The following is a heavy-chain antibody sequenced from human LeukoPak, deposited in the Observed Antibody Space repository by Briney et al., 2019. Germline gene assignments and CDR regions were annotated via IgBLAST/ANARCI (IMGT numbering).Heavy chain of an antibody. Sequence: GGSLRLSCAASGFTFSSYGMHWVRQAPGKGLEWVAVISYDGSNKYYADSVKGRFTISRDNSKNTLYLQMNSLRAEDTAVYYCAKSALETRHYYYYGMDVWGQGTTVTVSS. V-gene: IGHV3-30*18. CDR3: AKSALETRHYYYYGMDV. J-gene: IGHJ6*02. D-gene: IGHD4-23*01. CDR1: GFTFSSYG. CDR2: ISYDGSNK.